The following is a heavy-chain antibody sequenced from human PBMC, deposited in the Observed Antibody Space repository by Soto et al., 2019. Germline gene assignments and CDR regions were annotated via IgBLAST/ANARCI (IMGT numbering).Heavy chain of an antibody. V-gene: IGHV1-8*01. Sequence: GASVKVSCKASGYTFTSYDINWVRQATGQGLEWMGWMNPNSGNTGYAQKFQGRVTMTRNTSISTAYMELSSLRSEDTAVYYCARVATIFGVVIPGGGYYGMDVWGQGTTVTVSS. J-gene: IGHJ6*02. CDR2: MNPNSGNT. D-gene: IGHD3-3*01. CDR3: ARVATIFGVVIPGGGYYGMDV. CDR1: GYTFTSYD.